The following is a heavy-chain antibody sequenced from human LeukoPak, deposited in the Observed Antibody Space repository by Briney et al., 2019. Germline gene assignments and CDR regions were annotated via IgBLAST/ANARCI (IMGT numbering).Heavy chain of an antibody. CDR2: IYYSGST. J-gene: IGHJ5*02. CDR1: GDSISSSSYY. CDR3: ARHLYSSSMYGWFDP. Sequence: PSETLSLTCTVSGDSISSSSYYWGWIRQPPGKGLEWIGSIYYSGSTYYNPSLKSRVTISVDTSKNQFSLKLSSVTAADTAVYYCARHLYSSSMYGWFDPWGQGTLVTVSS. D-gene: IGHD6-13*01. V-gene: IGHV4-39*01.